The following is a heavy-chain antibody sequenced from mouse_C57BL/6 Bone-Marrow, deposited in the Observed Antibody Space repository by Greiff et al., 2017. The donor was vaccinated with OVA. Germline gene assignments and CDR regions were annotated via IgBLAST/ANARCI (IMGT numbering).Heavy chain of an antibody. D-gene: IGHD2-4*01. CDR3: VRQGLRRGFYYAMDY. V-gene: IGHV10-1*01. CDR2: IRSKSNNYAT. J-gene: IGHJ4*01. Sequence: VQLKESGGGLVQPKGSLKLSCAASGFSFNTYAMNWVRQAPGKGLEWVARIRSKSNNYATYYADSVKDRFTISRDDSESMLYLQMNNLKTEDTAMYYCVRQGLRRGFYYAMDYWGQGTSVTVSS. CDR1: GFSFNTYA.